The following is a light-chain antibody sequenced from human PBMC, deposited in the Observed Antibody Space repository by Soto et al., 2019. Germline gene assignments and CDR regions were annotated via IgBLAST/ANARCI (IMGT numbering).Light chain of an antibody. V-gene: IGKV3-11*01. CDR1: QSIGRK. CDR2: DAS. J-gene: IGKJ4*01. CDR3: QQRSNWPLS. Sequence: EIVLTQSPATLSLSPGERATLSCRASQSIGRKLAWYQQKPGQAPRLLIFDASDRATAIPARFSGSGSGTDFTLTISSLEPEDFATYYCQQRSNWPLSFGGGTMLEIK.